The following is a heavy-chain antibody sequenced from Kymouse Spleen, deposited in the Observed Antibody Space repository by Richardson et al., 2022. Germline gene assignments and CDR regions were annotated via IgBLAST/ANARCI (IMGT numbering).Heavy chain of an antibody. CDR3: ARHEVAAAGYYYYYGMDV. D-gene: IGHD6-13*01. CDR1: GYSFTSYW. J-gene: IGHJ6*02. Sequence: EVQLVQSGAEVKKPGESLKISCKGSGYSFTSYWIGWVRQMPGKGLEWMGIIYPGDSDTRYSPSFQGQVTISADKSISTAYLQWSSLKASDTAMYYCARHEVAAAGYYYYYGMDVWGQGTTVTVSS. CDR2: IYPGDSDT. V-gene: IGHV5-51*01.